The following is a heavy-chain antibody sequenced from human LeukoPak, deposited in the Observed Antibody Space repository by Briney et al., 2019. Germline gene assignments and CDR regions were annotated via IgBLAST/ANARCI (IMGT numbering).Heavy chain of an antibody. CDR3: ARSSYSSSSSV. D-gene: IGHD6-6*01. Sequence: GGSLRLSCAVSGFTFSGFWMSWSRQAPEKGLEWVASINSDGSEGYYADVVKGRFTISRDNAKNSLYLQINSLRAEDTAVYYCARSSYSSSSSVWGQGTMVTVSS. CDR2: INSDGSEG. V-gene: IGHV3-7*03. CDR1: GFTFSGFW. J-gene: IGHJ3*01.